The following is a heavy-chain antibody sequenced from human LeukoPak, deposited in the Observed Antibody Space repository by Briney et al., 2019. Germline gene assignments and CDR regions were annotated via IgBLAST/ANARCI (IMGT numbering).Heavy chain of an antibody. J-gene: IGHJ4*02. CDR3: ARTNTWIQLWFGYYFDY. D-gene: IGHD5-18*01. CDR2: ISAYNGNT. V-gene: IGHV1-18*01. CDR1: GYTFTSYG. Sequence: ASVKVSCKASGYTFTSYGISWVRQATGQGLEWMGWISAYNGNTNYAQKLQGRVTMTTDTSTSTAYMELRSLRSDDTAVYYCARTNTWIQLWFGYYFDYWGQGTLVTVSS.